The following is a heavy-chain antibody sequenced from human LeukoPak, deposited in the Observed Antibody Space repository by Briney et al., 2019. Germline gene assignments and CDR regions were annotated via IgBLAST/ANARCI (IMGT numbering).Heavy chain of an antibody. J-gene: IGHJ5*02. CDR1: GGSISSGDYY. CDR3: ARPYYYDSRIDP. D-gene: IGHD3-22*01. Sequence: SQTLSLTCTVSGGSISSGDYYWSWIRQPQGKGLEWIAYMYYSGSTYYNPSLKSRVTMSADTSKNQLSLKLSSVPAADTAVYYCARPYYYDSRIDPWGQGILVTVSS. V-gene: IGHV4-30-4*01. CDR2: MYYSGST.